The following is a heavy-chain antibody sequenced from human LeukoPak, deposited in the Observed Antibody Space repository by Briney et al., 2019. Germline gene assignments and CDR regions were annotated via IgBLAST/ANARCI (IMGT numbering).Heavy chain of an antibody. CDR1: GYSISSGYY. CDR3: AREATMVRGANYFDY. D-gene: IGHD3-10*01. J-gene: IGHJ4*02. V-gene: IGHV4-38-2*02. Sequence: SETLSLTCTVSGYSISSGYYWGWIRQPPGKGLEWIGSIYHSGSTYYNPSLKSRVTISVDTSKNQFSLKLSSVTAADTAVYYCAREATMVRGANYFDYWGQGTLVTVSS. CDR2: IYHSGST.